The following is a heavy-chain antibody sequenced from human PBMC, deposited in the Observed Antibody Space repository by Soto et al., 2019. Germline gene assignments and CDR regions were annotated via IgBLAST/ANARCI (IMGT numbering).Heavy chain of an antibody. D-gene: IGHD3-22*01. Sequence: SVKVSCKASGFTFTSSAVQWVRQARGQRLEWIGWIVVGSGNTNYAQKFQERVTITRDMSTSTAYMELSSLRSEDTAVYYCARLGGYYQSLDTWGQGTLVTVSS. CDR3: ARLGGYYQSLDT. CDR1: GFTFTSSA. J-gene: IGHJ5*02. CDR2: IVVGSGNT. V-gene: IGHV1-58*01.